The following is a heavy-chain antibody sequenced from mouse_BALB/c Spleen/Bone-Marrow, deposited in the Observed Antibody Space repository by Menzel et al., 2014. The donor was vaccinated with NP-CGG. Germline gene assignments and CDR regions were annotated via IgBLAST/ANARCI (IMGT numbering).Heavy chain of an antibody. V-gene: IGHV4-1*02. D-gene: IGHD1-1*01. Sequence: EVMLVESGGGLVQPGGSLKLSCAASGFDFSRYWMSWVRQAPGKGLEWIGEINPDSSTINYTPSLKDKFIISRDNAKNTLYLQMSKVRSEDTALYYCARGGYGSSYWFAYWGQGTLVTVSA. J-gene: IGHJ3*01. CDR1: GFDFSRYW. CDR3: ARGGYGSSYWFAY. CDR2: INPDSSTI.